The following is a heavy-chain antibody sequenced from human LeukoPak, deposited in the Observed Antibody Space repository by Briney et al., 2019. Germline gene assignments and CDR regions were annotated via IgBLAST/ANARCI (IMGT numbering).Heavy chain of an antibody. J-gene: IGHJ4*02. Sequence: ASVKVSCTASGYTLTDYYMHWVRQAPGQGLEWMGRINPNSGGANYAQKFQGRVTMTRDTSISTVYMELSRLRSDDTAVYYCARVGYYESSGYYEYWGQGTLVTVSS. D-gene: IGHD3-22*01. V-gene: IGHV1-2*06. CDR1: GYTLTDYY. CDR2: INPNSGGA. CDR3: ARVGYYESSGYYEY.